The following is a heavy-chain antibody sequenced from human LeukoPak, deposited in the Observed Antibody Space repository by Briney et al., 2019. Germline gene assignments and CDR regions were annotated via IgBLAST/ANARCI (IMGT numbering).Heavy chain of an antibody. CDR3: ARGALAYCGGDCYSSAFDY. CDR1: GGTFSSYA. CDR2: IIPIFGTA. V-gene: IGHV1-69*01. J-gene: IGHJ4*02. Sequence: SVKVSCKASGGTFSSYAISWVRQAPGQGLEWMGWIIPIFGTANYAQKFQGRVTITADESTSTAYMELSSLRSEDTAVYYCARGALAYCGGDCYSSAFDYWGQGTLVTVSS. D-gene: IGHD2-21*01.